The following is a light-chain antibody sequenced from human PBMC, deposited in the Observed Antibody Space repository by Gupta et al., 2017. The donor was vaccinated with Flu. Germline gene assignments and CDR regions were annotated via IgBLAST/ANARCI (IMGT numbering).Light chain of an antibody. J-gene: IGKJ4*01. CDR1: QNIVSY. Sequence: DIQMTQSPSSLSASVGDRVTITCRASQNIVSYLNWYQQKPGRTPKLLISGASRLKSGVPSRFSGDGSETDFTLTISRRQPEDFANYYCQQRDNHPLPFGGGTKVEI. V-gene: IGKV1-39*01. CDR3: QQRDNHPLP. CDR2: GAS.